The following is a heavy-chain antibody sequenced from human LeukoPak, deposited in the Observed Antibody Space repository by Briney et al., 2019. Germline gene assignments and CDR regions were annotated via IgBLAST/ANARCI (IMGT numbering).Heavy chain of an antibody. CDR3: ARGRSAYYFDY. V-gene: IGHV1-46*01. Sequence: ASVKVSCKASGYTFTSYYMHWVRQAPGQGLEWMGIINPSGGSTSYAQKFQGRVTMTRDTSTSTVYMELSRLRSDDTAVYYCARGRSAYYFDYWGQGTLVTVSS. J-gene: IGHJ4*02. CDR1: GYTFTSYY. CDR2: INPSGGST. D-gene: IGHD1-26*01.